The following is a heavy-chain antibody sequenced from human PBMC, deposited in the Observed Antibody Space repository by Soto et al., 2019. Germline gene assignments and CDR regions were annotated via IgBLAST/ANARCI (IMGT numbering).Heavy chain of an antibody. CDR2: IIPIFGTA. J-gene: IGHJ6*02. Sequence: SVKVSCKASGGTFSSYAISWVRQGPGQGLEWMGGIIPIFGTANYAQKFQGRVTITADESTSTAYMELSSLRSEDTAVYYCASHVMVYAIPSYGMDVWGQGTTVPSP. V-gene: IGHV1-69*13. D-gene: IGHD2-8*01. CDR1: GGTFSSYA. CDR3: ASHVMVYAIPSYGMDV.